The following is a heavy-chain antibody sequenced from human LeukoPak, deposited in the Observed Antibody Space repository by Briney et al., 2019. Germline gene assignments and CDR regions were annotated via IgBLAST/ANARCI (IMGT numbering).Heavy chain of an antibody. CDR2: IYYSGST. J-gene: IGHJ3*02. D-gene: IGHD1-1*01. V-gene: IGHV4-39*07. Sequence: SETLSLTCTVSGGSISSSSYYWGWIRQPPGKGLEWIGSIYYSGSTYYNPSLKSRVTISVDTSKNQFSLKLSSVTAADTAVYYCAAFLLQQINVFDIWGQGTLVTVSS. CDR3: AAFLLQQINVFDI. CDR1: GGSISSSSYY.